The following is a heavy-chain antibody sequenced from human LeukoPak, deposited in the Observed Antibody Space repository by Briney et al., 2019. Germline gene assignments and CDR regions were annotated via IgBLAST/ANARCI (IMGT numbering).Heavy chain of an antibody. CDR3: ARSSLGTITAGPFDY. J-gene: IGHJ4*02. Sequence: GASVKVSCKASGYTFTGYYMHWVRQAPGQGLEWMGWISAYNGNTNYAQKLQGRVTMTTDTSTSTAYMEPKSLRSDDTALYYCARSSLGTITAGPFDYWGQGTLVTVSS. CDR2: ISAYNGNT. D-gene: IGHD5-12*01. CDR1: GYTFTGYY. V-gene: IGHV1-18*04.